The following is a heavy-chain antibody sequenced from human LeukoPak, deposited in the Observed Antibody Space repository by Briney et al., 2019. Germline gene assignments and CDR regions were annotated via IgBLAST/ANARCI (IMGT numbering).Heavy chain of an antibody. Sequence: SLRLSCAASGFTFSSYAMHWVRQAPGKGLEWVAVISYDGSNKYYADSVKGRFTISRDSFKNTLYLQMNSLRPEDTAVYYCAKEGDYYGSGSYRDGFDIWGQGTRATVSS. CDR2: ISYDGSNK. CDR3: AKEGDYYGSGSYRDGFDI. D-gene: IGHD3-10*01. CDR1: GFTFSSYA. V-gene: IGHV3-30*04. J-gene: IGHJ3*02.